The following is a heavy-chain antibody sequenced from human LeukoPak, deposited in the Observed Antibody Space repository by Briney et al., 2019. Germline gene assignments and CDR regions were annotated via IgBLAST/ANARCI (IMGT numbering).Heavy chain of an antibody. CDR3: ARVRGSYRYTGGIDY. CDR1: GYSISSGYY. J-gene: IGHJ4*02. CDR2: IHSSGNT. V-gene: IGHV4-38-2*02. D-gene: IGHD3-16*02. Sequence: SETLSLTCTVSGYSISSGYYWGWIRQPPGKRLEWVGSIHSSGNTYYNPTLKSRVTISVDTSKNQFSLKLSSVTAADTAVYYCARVRGSYRYTGGIDYWGQGTLVTVSS.